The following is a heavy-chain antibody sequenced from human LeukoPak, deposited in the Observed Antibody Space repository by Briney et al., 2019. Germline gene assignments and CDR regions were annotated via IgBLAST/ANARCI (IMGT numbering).Heavy chain of an antibody. J-gene: IGHJ4*02. V-gene: IGHV4-39*01. Sequence: TSETLSLTCTVSGGSISSSSYYWGWVRPPPGKGLEWVGSMHYSGITYYNPSLKSRVTISVDTSKNQSSLKLPPGSAADSAVYSCARAYSSSRRYENDCWGQGTLVTVSS. CDR3: ARAYSSSRRYENDC. CDR1: GGSISSSSYY. CDR2: MHYSGIT. D-gene: IGHD3-22*01.